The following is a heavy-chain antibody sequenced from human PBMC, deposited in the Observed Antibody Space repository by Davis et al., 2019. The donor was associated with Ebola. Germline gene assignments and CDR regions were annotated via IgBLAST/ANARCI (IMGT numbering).Heavy chain of an antibody. D-gene: IGHD5-12*01. CDR3: ASGWLRGGGVDP. J-gene: IGHJ5*02. V-gene: IGHV3-74*01. CDR1: GFTFSSYW. CDR2: INPDGSFT. Sequence: GESLKISCAASGFTFSSYWMHWVRQAPGKGLVWVSRINPDGSFTDYADSVKGRFSISRDSTSNTLYLQMNGLRAEDTAVYYCASGWLRGGGVDPWGQGTPVTVSS.